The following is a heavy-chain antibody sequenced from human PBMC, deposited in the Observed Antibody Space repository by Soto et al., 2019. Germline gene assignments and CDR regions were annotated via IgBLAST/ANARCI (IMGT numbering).Heavy chain of an antibody. Sequence: GASVKVSCKTSGYTFTNYDINWVRQAPGQGLEWMGWMNPNSGNTGYAQKFKARVTMTRNTSISTAYVELSSLRSDDTAVYYCAKGLGSATILKLYYFYPLDVWGQGTTVTVSS. CDR2: MNPNSGNT. V-gene: IGHV1-8*01. CDR1: GYTFTNYD. J-gene: IGHJ6*02. D-gene: IGHD5-12*01. CDR3: AKGLGSATILKLYYFYPLDV.